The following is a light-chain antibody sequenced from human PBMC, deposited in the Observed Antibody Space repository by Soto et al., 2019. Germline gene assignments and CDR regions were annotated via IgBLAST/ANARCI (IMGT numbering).Light chain of an antibody. CDR3: AAWDGSFNGVV. V-gene: IGLV1-44*01. Sequence: QSVLTQPPSASGTPGQRVTISCSGSSSNIGSNTVKWYQQLPGPAPKLLIYSNNQRPPGVPDLFSCSKSGTSASPGISGLQAEEEDDYYCAAWDGSFNGVVFGGGTKVTVL. CDR2: SNN. J-gene: IGLJ2*01. CDR1: SSNIGSNT.